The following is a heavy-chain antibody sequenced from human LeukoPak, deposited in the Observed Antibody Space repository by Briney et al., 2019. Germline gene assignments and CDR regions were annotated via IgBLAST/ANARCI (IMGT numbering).Heavy chain of an antibody. Sequence: SETLSLTCTVSGGSVSSDSCYWSWIRQPPGKGLEWIGYIYYSGSTNYNPSLKSRVTISVDTSRNQFSLKLSSVTAADTAVYYCARGGSAYDYPFDYWGQGTLVTVSS. CDR1: GGSVSSDSCY. CDR2: IYYSGST. CDR3: ARGGSAYDYPFDY. V-gene: IGHV4-61*01. D-gene: IGHD3-3*01. J-gene: IGHJ4*02.